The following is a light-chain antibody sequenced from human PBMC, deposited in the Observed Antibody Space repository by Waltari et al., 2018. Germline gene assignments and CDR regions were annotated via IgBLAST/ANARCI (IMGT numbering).Light chain of an antibody. V-gene: IGKV1-33*01. CDR3: QQYDDLT. CDR2: DTS. CDR1: QDISIY. Sequence: DIQMTQSPSSLSAFVGDRVTITCQASQDISIYLNWYQQKPGKAPKLLIYDTSNLETGVPSRFSGSGSGTDFTFTISSLQPEDIATYYCQQYDDLTFGGGTKVEIK. J-gene: IGKJ4*01.